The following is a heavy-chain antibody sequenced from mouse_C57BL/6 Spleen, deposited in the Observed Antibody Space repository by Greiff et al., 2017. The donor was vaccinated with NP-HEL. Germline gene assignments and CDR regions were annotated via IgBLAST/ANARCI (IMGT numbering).Heavy chain of an antibody. CDR2: IDPSDSYT. Sequence: VQLQQPGAELVMPGASVKLSCKASGYTFTSYWMHWVKQRPGQGLEWIGEIDPSDSYTNYNHKFKGKSTLTVDKSSSTAYMQLSSLTSEDSAVYYCARRVGRYFDVWGTGTTVTVSS. CDR1: GYTFTSYW. J-gene: IGHJ1*03. V-gene: IGHV1-69*01. CDR3: ARRVGRYFDV. D-gene: IGHD4-1*01.